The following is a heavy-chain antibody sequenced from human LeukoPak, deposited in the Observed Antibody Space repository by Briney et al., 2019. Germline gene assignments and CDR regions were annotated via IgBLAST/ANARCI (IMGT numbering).Heavy chain of an antibody. CDR1: GFPFSSYG. J-gene: IGHJ4*02. Sequence: GRSLRLSCVASGFPFSSYGMHWVRQVPGKGLEWVANIKQHGSEKYYVDSVKGRFTISRDNAKNSLYLQMNSLRAEDTAVYYCARVGSYYDDSGYYFSFDYWGQGTLVTVAS. CDR3: ARVGSYYDDSGYYFSFDY. V-gene: IGHV3-7*03. D-gene: IGHD3-22*01. CDR2: IKQHGSEK.